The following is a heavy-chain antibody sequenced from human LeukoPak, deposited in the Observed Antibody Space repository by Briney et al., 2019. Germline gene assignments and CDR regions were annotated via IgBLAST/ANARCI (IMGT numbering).Heavy chain of an antibody. D-gene: IGHD3-22*01. V-gene: IGHV4-31*02. CDR1: GFTFGDYA. CDR2: IYYGGST. J-gene: IGHJ5*02. CDR3: ASIHYYDSSGYPS. Sequence: LRLSCTVSGFTFGDYAMGWVRQAPGKGLEWIGNIYYGGSTYYNPSLKSRVTISVDTSKNQFSLKLSSVTAADTAVYYCASIHYYDSSGYPSWGQGTLVTVSS.